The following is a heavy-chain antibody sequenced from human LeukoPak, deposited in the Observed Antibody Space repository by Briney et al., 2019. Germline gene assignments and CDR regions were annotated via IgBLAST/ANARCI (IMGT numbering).Heavy chain of an antibody. CDR3: ARAMGYCSRTSCYFDS. Sequence: GDITYFANSVKGRFSASRDNSKNTVHLQMGSVRPEDMGVYYCARAMGYCSRTSCYFDSWGPGTLVTVSS. V-gene: IGHV3-64*01. J-gene: IGHJ4*02. CDR2: GDIT. D-gene: IGHD2-2*01.